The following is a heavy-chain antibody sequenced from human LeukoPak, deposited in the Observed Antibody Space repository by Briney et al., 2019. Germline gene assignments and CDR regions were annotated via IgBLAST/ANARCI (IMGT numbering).Heavy chain of an antibody. V-gene: IGHV3-72*01. J-gene: IGHJ6*02. CDR3: TVSTTPDNYHHSMDV. CDR1: GFTFSDHY. D-gene: IGHD4-17*01. Sequence: GGSLRLSCVVSGFTFSDHYMDWVRQAPGKGLEWVGRTRNKANSHSTEYAASVKGRFTISRDDSKNSLYLQMNSLKTEDTAVYYRTVSTTPDNYHHSMDVWGQGTTVTVSS. CDR2: TRNKANSHST.